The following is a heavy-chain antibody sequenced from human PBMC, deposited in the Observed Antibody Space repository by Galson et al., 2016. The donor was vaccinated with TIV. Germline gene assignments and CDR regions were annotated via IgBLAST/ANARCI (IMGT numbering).Heavy chain of an antibody. Sequence: SETLSLTCSVSGDSITSTYYYWGWIRQPPGKGLEWIASIYYSGSAYYNPSLQSRVTISLEKSRNQFSLKLTSVTAADTAVYYCAGEHLPHDSLDVWGQGTGVTVSS. D-gene: IGHD1/OR15-1a*01. CDR1: GDSITSTYYY. CDR3: AGEHLPHDSLDV. CDR2: IYYSGSA. J-gene: IGHJ3*01. V-gene: IGHV4-39*01.